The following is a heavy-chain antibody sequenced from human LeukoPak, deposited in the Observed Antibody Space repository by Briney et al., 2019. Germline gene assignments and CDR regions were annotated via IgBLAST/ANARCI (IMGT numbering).Heavy chain of an antibody. Sequence: PGGSLRLSCAASGFTFSSYWMHWVRQAPGKGLVWVSRIRSDGSSRNYADSVRDQFTISRDNAKNTLYLQMNSLRAEDTAVYYCASGGSSDWYFNYWGQGTLVTVSS. CDR2: IRSDGSSR. D-gene: IGHD2-15*01. J-gene: IGHJ4*02. CDR1: GFTFSSYW. V-gene: IGHV3-74*01. CDR3: ASGGSSDWYFNY.